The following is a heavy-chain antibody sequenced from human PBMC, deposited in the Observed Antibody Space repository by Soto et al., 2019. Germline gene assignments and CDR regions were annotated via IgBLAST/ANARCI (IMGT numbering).Heavy chain of an antibody. D-gene: IGHD6-6*01. Sequence: EVQLLESGGGLVQPGGSLRLSCAASGFTFSSYAMSWVRQAPGKWLEWVSAISGSGGSTYYADSVKGRFTISRDNSKNPLYLQMNSLRAEDTAVYYCAKVEQLVSRVEENWGQGTLVTVSS. CDR3: AKVEQLVSRVEEN. CDR1: GFTFSSYA. V-gene: IGHV3-23*01. CDR2: ISGSGGST. J-gene: IGHJ4*02.